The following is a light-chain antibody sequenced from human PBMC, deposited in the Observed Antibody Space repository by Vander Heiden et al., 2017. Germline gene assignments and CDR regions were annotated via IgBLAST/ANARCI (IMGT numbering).Light chain of an antibody. J-gene: IGKJ2*01. CDR2: AAS. CDR1: QDISNY. V-gene: IGKV1-9*01. CDR3: QQLNTCPT. Sequence: IQLTQSPPSLSASAGDRVTITCRASQDISNYLAWYQQKPGKAPKLLIYAASTLEGGVPSRFSGSGSGTDFTLTISSLQPADFATYYCQQLNTCPTFGPGTKMEIE.